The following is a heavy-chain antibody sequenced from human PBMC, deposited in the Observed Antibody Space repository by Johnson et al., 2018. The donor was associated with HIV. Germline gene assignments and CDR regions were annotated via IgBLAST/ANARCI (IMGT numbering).Heavy chain of an antibody. J-gene: IGHJ3*02. Sequence: VQLVESGGDLIQPGGSLRLSCAASGFTVSSTYMSWVRQAPGKGLEWLSVLYSDGRTYYADSVKGRFTISRDGSKNTLYLQMNSLRAEDTALYYCAKSTQATIARESGPYGAFDIWGQGTMVTVSS. D-gene: IGHD3-10*01. V-gene: IGHV3-66*03. CDR2: LYSDGRT. CDR3: AKSTQATIARESGPYGAFDI. CDR1: GFTVSSTY.